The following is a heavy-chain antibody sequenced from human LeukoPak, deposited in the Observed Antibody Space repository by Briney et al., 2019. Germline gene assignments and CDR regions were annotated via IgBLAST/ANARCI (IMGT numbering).Heavy chain of an antibody. V-gene: IGHV4-39*07. CDR1: GGSISSSSYY. CDR3: ATTYCYDSSGYYYDGDAFDI. J-gene: IGHJ3*02. Sequence: SETLSLTCTVSGGSISSSSYYWGWIRQPPGKGLEWIGSIYYSGSTYYNPSLKSRVTISVDTSKNQFSLKLSSVTAADTAVYYCATTYCYDSSGYYYDGDAFDIWGQGTMVTVSS. CDR2: IYYSGST. D-gene: IGHD3-22*01.